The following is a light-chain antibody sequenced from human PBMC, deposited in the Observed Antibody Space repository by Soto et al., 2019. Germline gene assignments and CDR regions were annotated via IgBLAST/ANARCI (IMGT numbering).Light chain of an antibody. V-gene: IGKV3-20*01. CDR3: QHYGTTPWT. Sequence: ETVLTQSPGTLSLSPGERVTLSCRTSQSVCSRCFAWYQQKPGQSPRLLIYGASTRATGIPDRFSGSGSGTAFTLAISRLEPEDFAVYYCQHYGTTPWTVGQGTKVGIK. J-gene: IGKJ1*01. CDR1: QSVCSRC. CDR2: GAS.